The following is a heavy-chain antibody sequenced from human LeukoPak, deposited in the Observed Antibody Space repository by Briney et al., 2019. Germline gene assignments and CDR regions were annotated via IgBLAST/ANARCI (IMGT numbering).Heavy chain of an antibody. D-gene: IGHD4-17*01. J-gene: IGHJ4*02. V-gene: IGHV3-74*01. CDR2: ISSDGSST. Sequence: HPGGSLRLSCAASGFTFSSNWMYWVRQAPGKGLVWISYISSDGSSTNYADSVKGRFTISRDNAKNTLYVQMNSLRPEDTAVYFCTKDTYGPEDSWGQGTLVTVSS. CDR3: TKDTYGPEDS. CDR1: GFTFSSNW.